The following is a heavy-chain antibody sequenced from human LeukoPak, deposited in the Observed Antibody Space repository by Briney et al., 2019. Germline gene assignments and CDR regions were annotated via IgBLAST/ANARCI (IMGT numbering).Heavy chain of an antibody. D-gene: IGHD3-9*01. CDR3: ARAGYDILTGYYSPEIGFDP. V-gene: IGHV7-4-1*02. J-gene: IGHJ5*02. Sequence: ASVKVSCKASGYTFTSYAMNWVRQAPGQGLEWMGWINTNTGNPTYAQGFTGRFVFSLDTSVSTAYLQISSLKAEDTAVYYCARAGYDILTGYYSPEIGFDPWGQGTLVTVSS. CDR2: INTNTGNP. CDR1: GYTFTSYA.